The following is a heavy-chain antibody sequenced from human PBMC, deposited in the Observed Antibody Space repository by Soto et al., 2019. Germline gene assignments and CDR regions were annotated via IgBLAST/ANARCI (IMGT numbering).Heavy chain of an antibody. D-gene: IGHD3-22*01. Sequence: QVQLVESGGALVKPGGSLRLSCAASGFSFRDYYMSWIRQAPGKGLEWISYISGSGNTIYYADSVNGRFIISRDNAKNSLFLQMNSLRADDTAVYYCARDRLPMVVVVMGWFDPWGQGTLVTVSS. CDR3: ARDRLPMVVVVMGWFDP. J-gene: IGHJ5*02. CDR1: GFSFRDYY. V-gene: IGHV3-11*01. CDR2: ISGSGNTI.